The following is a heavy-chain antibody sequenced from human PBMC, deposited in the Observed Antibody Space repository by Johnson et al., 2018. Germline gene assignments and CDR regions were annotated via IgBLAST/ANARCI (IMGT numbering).Heavy chain of an antibody. V-gene: IGHV3-30*18. D-gene: IGHD1-26*01. CDR2: TSYDGNNK. J-gene: IGHJ6*03. Sequence: VQLVESGGGLVQPGGSLRLSCAASRFTFSDYGMHWVRQAPGKGLEWVAVTSYDGNNKYYADSVKGRFNISRDNSKNALYSQMNSLRAEDPAVYYCAKGGGGYPNYYYMDVWGKGTTVTVSS. CDR3: AKGGGGYPNYYYMDV. CDR1: RFTFSDYG.